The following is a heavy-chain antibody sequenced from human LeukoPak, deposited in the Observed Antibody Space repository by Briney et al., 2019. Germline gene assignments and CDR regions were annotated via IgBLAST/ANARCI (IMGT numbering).Heavy chain of an antibody. CDR1: GGTFSSYA. V-gene: IGHV1-2*02. CDR3: ARGLEQWLVEGAFDI. Sequence: ASVKVSCKASGGTFSSYAISWVRQAPGQGLEWMGWINPNSGGTNFAQKFQGRVTMTRDTSISTVYMELSRLRSDDTAVYYCARGLEQWLVEGAFDIWGQGTMVTVSS. J-gene: IGHJ3*02. D-gene: IGHD6-19*01. CDR2: INPNSGGT.